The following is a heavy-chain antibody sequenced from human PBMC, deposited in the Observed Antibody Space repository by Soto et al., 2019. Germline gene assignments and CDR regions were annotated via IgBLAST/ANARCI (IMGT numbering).Heavy chain of an antibody. V-gene: IGHV4-30-2*01. CDR3: AREKSRYYDFWSGYYTPEATVYYGMDV. CDR1: GGSISSGGYS. Sequence: PSETLSLTCAVSGGSISSGGYSWSWIRQPPGKGLEWIGYIYHSGSTYYNPSLKSRVTISVDRSKNQFSLKLSSVTAADTAVYYCAREKSRYYDFWSGYYTPEATVYYGMDVWGQGTTVTVSS. CDR2: IYHSGST. D-gene: IGHD3-3*01. J-gene: IGHJ6*02.